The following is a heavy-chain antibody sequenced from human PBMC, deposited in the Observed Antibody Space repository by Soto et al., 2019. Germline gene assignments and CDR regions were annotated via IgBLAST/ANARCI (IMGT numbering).Heavy chain of an antibody. J-gene: IGHJ5*02. CDR3: ASPYYYDSSGYLGGP. V-gene: IGHV4-39*01. CDR1: GGSISSSSYY. CDR2: IYYSGST. Sequence: QLQLQESGPGLVKPSETLSLTCTVSGGSISSSSYYWAWIRQPPGKGLEWIGSIYYSGSTYYNPSLNSRVTISVDTSKYQVSLKVSSVTAADTAVYSCASPYYYDSSGYLGGPWGQGTLVTVSS. D-gene: IGHD3-22*01.